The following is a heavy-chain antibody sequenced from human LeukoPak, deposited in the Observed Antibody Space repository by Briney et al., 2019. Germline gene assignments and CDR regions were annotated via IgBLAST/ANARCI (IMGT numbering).Heavy chain of an antibody. Sequence: LPPPSPVPGGPTISGTYYWCGIRQPAGKGVGGICRIYNSGSTNYNPSLKSRVTISVDTSKNQFSLKLSSVTAADTAVYYCALENDILTGYHLKGPNQNWFDPGGQGTLVTVSS. CDR3: ALENDILTGYHLKGPNQNWFDP. D-gene: IGHD3-9*01. CDR2: IYNSGST. J-gene: IGHJ5*02. V-gene: IGHV4-61*02. CDR1: GGPTISGTYY.